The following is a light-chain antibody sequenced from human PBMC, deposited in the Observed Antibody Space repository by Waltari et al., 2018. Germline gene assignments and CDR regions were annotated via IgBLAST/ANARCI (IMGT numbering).Light chain of an antibody. V-gene: IGLV3-21*02. CDR1: NIGETR. Sequence: SYVLTQPPSVSVAPGQTARMVCGGNNIGETRVHWYQQKSGQAPVLVVYDDSDRPSGISVRFSGSRSGNTATLTISRVAAGDEADYYCQLWDFSDDRMVFGGGTKLTVL. J-gene: IGLJ2*01. CDR2: DDS. CDR3: QLWDFSDDRMV.